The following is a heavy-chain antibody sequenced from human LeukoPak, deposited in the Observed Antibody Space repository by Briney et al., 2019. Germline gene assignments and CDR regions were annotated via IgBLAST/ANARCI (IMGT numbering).Heavy chain of an antibody. V-gene: IGHV1-69*06. J-gene: IGHJ6*03. CDR3: ARVHYYGSGSYTYYYYYMDV. D-gene: IGHD3-10*01. CDR2: IVPIFGTA. Sequence: SVKVSCKASGGTFSSYAISWVRQAPGQGLEWMRGIVPIFGTANYAQKFQGRVTITADKSTSTAYMELSSLRSEDTAVYYCARVHYYGSGSYTYYYYYMDVWGKGTTVTVSS. CDR1: GGTFSSYA.